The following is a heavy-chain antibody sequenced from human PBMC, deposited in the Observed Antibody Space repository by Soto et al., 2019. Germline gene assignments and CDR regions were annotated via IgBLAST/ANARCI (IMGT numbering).Heavy chain of an antibody. CDR1: GYSFTSYW. CDR2: IYPGDSDT. D-gene: IGHD3-10*01. CDR3: AGGGVRGVITRTRDYYGMDV. V-gene: IGHV5-51*01. J-gene: IGHJ6*02. Sequence: GESLKISCKGSGYSFTSYWIGWVRQMPGKGLEWMGIIYPGDSDTRYSPSFQGQVTISADKSISTAYLQWSSLKASDTAMYYCAGGGVRGVITRTRDYYGMDVWGQGTTVTVS.